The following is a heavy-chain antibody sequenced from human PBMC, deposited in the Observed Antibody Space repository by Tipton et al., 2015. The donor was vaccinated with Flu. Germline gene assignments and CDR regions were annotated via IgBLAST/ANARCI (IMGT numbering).Heavy chain of an antibody. CDR3: ARLEGVFEGGHCVGSNCWINF. Sequence: TLSLTCSVSTFSVSGIVYWGWIRQSPGKGLEWLGSFYPSGTSYYNPSVKSRVTISLDTSKGHSSLNLRSVTAGDTAVYYCARLEGVFEGGHCVGSNCWINFWGQGTLVTVSS. V-gene: IGHV4-38-2*01. D-gene: IGHD2-21*01. J-gene: IGHJ4*02. CDR2: FYPSGTS. CDR1: TFSVSGIVY.